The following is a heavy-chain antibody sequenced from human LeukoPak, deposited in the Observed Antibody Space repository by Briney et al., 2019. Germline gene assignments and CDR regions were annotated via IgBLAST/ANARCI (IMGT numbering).Heavy chain of an antibody. CDR3: ARDRGSYNY. V-gene: IGHV3-11*04. Sequence: NSGGSLRLSCAASGFTFSDYYMSWVRQAPAKGLEWVSYISSSGSTIYYADSVKRRFTISRDNAKNSLYLQMNSLRAEDTAVYYCARDRGSYNYWGQGTLVTVSS. CDR2: ISSSGSTI. D-gene: IGHD3-10*01. J-gene: IGHJ4*02. CDR1: GFTFSDYY.